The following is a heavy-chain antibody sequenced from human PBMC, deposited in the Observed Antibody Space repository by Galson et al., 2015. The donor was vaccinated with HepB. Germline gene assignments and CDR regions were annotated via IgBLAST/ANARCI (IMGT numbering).Heavy chain of an antibody. D-gene: IGHD4-17*01. J-gene: IGHJ1*01. V-gene: IGHV6-1*01. CDR1: GDSVTSNSAV. CDR3: AYGSDV. CDR2: TYFRAKWHT. Sequence: CAISGDSVTSNSAVWNWIRQSPSRGLGGLGRTYFRAKWHTDYEISVKSRININADISQNQFSLQLSSVTSDDTAVYYCAYGSDVWGQGTLVIVST.